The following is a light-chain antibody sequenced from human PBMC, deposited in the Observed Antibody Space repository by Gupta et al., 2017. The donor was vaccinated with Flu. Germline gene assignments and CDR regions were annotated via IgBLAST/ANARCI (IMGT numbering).Light chain of an antibody. J-gene: IGLJ3*02. CDR2: ANT. CDR1: SSDIGAGND. CDR3: HSYARSMSWLV. V-gene: IGLV1-40*01. Sequence: QSVLTQPPSLSRAPGQTVTIACTGSSSDIGAGNDVYWDQHHPGRVPKLFIFANTNRPSGVPDRFSGSKSGTSASLTIAGLQAEEEADYYCHSYARSMSWLVFGGGTKLTVL.